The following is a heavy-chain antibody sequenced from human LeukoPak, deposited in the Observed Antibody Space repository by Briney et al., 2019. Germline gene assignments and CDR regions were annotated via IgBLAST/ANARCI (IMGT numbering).Heavy chain of an antibody. D-gene: IGHD1-26*01. J-gene: IGHJ1*01. V-gene: IGHV4-39*07. CDR2: IYYSGNT. Sequence: SETLSLTCTVSGVSISSSNSYWGWIRQPPGKGLEWIGSIYYSGNTYYNASLKSRVTMSVDTSKNQFSLKLSSVTAADTAVYYCARSGGAARSQEYFQHWGQGTLVTVSS. CDR1: GVSISSSNSY. CDR3: ARSGGAARSQEYFQH.